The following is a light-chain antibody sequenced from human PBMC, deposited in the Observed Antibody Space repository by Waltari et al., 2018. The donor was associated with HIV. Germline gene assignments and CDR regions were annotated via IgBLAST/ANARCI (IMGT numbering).Light chain of an antibody. CDR2: RDS. CDR1: NIGSKN. Sequence: SYELTQPLSVSVALGQTARITCGGNNIGSKNVHWYQQKPGRAPVMVIYRDSNRPSGIPERFSGSNSGNTATLTISRAQAGDEADYYCQMWDSSIGGVFGGGTKLTVL. V-gene: IGLV3-9*01. J-gene: IGLJ3*02. CDR3: QMWDSSIGGV.